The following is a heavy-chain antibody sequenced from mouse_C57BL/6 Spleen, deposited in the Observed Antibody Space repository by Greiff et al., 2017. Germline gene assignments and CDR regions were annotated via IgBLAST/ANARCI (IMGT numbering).Heavy chain of an antibody. D-gene: IGHD1-1*01. CDR2: ISSGSSTI. CDR1: GFTFSDYG. CDR3: ARDCYGSSYVKGAMDY. J-gene: IGHJ4*01. Sequence: EVKLVESGGGLVKPGGSLKLSCAASGFTFSDYGMHWVRQAPEKGLEWVAYISSGSSTIYYADTVKGRFTISRDNAKNTLFLQMTSLRSEDTAVYYCARDCYGSSYVKGAMDYWGQGTSVTVSS. V-gene: IGHV5-17*01.